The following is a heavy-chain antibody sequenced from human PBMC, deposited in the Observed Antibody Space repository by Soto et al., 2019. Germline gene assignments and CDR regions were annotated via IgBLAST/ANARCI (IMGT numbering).Heavy chain of an antibody. CDR2: VRPNGGGT. CDR1: GYIFSDYL. V-gene: IGHV1-2*02. CDR3: VREDGHGGKFDY. D-gene: IGHD3-16*01. Sequence: ASVKVSCKTSGYIFSDYLIHRVRQAPGQGLEWMGWVRPNGGGTHYAQKFQGRVTMTRDTSLGTAYMDLGRLTSDDTAVYYCVREDGHGGKFDYWGQGTLVTVSS. J-gene: IGHJ4*02.